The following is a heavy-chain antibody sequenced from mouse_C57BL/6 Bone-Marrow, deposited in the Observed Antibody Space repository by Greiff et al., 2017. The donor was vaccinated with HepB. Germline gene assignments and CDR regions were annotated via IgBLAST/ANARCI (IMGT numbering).Heavy chain of an antibody. CDR1: GFTFSSYG. D-gene: IGHD1-1*01. CDR2: ISSGGSYT. V-gene: IGHV5-6*01. Sequence: EVQLVESGGDLVKPGGSLKLSCAASGFTFSSYGMSWVRQTPDKRLEWVATISSGGSYTYYPDSVKGRFTISRDNAKNTLYLQMSSLKSEDTAMYYCAGQTAVVGDDWGQGTSVTVAS. J-gene: IGHJ4*01. CDR3: AGQTAVVGDD.